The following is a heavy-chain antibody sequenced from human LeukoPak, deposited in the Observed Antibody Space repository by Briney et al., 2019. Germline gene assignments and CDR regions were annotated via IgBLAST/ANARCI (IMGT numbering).Heavy chain of an antibody. V-gene: IGHV3-30*02. J-gene: IGHJ3*02. CDR3: ARESYCSGGSCYSGRAFDI. CDR2: IRYDGSNK. Sequence: GGSLRLSCAASGFAASGFTFSTFGMHWVRQAPGKGLEWVAFIRYDGSNKYYADSVKGRFTISRDDSKNTLYLQMNSLRAEDTAVYYCARESYCSGGSCYSGRAFDIWGQGTMVTVSS. D-gene: IGHD2-15*01. CDR1: GFTFSTFG.